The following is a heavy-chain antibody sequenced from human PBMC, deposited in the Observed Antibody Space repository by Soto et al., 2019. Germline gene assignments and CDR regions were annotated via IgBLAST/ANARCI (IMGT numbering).Heavy chain of an antibody. V-gene: IGHV4-59*01. J-gene: IGHJ5*02. CDR2: IYYSGST. D-gene: IGHD3-9*01. CDR3: ARDRLANWFDP. Sequence: PSETLSLTCTVSGGSISSYYWNWIRQPPGKGLEWIGYIYYSGSTKYNPSLKSRVTISVDTSKNQFSLKLSSVTAADAAVYYCARDRLANWFDPGGQGTLVTVSS. CDR1: GGSISSYY.